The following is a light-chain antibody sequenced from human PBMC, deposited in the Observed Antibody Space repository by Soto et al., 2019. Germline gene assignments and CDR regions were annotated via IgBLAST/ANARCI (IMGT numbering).Light chain of an antibody. V-gene: IGKV3-20*01. Sequence: MVVTQGAGTLSLNPGERATLSCRASQSVSSDYLAWYQQKPGQAPRLLVYGASNRATATPDRFSGSGSGTDFTLTISRLEPEDFAVYSCQQYGNSPYTFGQGTKVDIK. CDR2: GAS. CDR1: QSVSSDY. J-gene: IGKJ2*01. CDR3: QQYGNSPYT.